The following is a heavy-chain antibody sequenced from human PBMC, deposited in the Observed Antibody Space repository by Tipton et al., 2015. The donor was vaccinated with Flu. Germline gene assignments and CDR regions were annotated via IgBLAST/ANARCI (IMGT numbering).Heavy chain of an antibody. CDR2: MNPNSGNT. CDR3: ARGPRYGSGGSCYLRDP. CDR1: GYTFTSYD. Sequence: QLVQSGAEVNKPGASVKVSCKASGYTFTSYDINWVRQATGQGLEWMGWMNPNSGNTSYSKKFQGRVTMTRNTSISTAYMELSSLRSEDTAVYYWARGPRYGSGGSCYLRDPWGQGTLVTVSS. J-gene: IGHJ5*02. D-gene: IGHD2-15*01. V-gene: IGHV1-8*01.